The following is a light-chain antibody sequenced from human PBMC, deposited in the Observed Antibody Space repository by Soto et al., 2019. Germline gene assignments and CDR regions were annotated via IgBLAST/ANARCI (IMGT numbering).Light chain of an antibody. CDR1: QSVDSN. CDR2: GAS. CDR3: QQYYNWPPIT. V-gene: IGKV3-15*01. J-gene: IGKJ5*01. Sequence: ETVMTQSPGTLSVSPGERVTLSCRASQSVDSNLAWYQQKPGQAPRLIIYGASTRAPGIPAKFSGSGFGIEFTLTISSLQSEDFAVYYCQQYYNWPPITFGQGTRLEIK.